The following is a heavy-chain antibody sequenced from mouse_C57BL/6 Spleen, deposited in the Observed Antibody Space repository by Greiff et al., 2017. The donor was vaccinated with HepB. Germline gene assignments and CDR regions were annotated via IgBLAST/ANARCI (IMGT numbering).Heavy chain of an antibody. D-gene: IGHD1-1*01. CDR1: GFTFSDYY. Sequence: EVQLVESGGGLVQPGGSLKLSCAASGFTFSDYYMYWVRQTPEKRLEWVAYISNGGGSTYSPDTVKGRFTISRDNAKNTLYLQMSRLKSEDTAMYYCARQDYGSSYGVYYYAMDYWGQGTSVTVSS. CDR3: ARQDYGSSYGVYYYAMDY. CDR2: ISNGGGST. V-gene: IGHV5-12*01. J-gene: IGHJ4*01.